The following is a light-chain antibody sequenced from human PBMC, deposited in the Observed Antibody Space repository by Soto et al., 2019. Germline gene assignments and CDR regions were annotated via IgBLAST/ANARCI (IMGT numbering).Light chain of an antibody. Sequence: EIVVTQSPATLSVSPGERATLSCRASQSVSTNLAWYQQKPGQAPRLLIYGPSTRASGIPVRFSGSGSGREFTLTISSLQSEDFAVYYCHQYNDWPLAFGQGTKVDI. J-gene: IGKJ1*01. V-gene: IGKV3-15*01. CDR3: HQYNDWPLA. CDR1: QSVSTN. CDR2: GPS.